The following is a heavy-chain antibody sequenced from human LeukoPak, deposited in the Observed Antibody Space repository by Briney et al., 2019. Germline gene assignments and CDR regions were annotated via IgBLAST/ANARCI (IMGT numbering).Heavy chain of an antibody. Sequence: SVKVSCKASGFTFTSSAMQSVRQARGQRLEWIGWIVVGSGNTNYAQKFQERVTITRDMSTSTAYMELSSLRSEDTAVYYCAADVEAGQTEEYYYYGMDVWGQGTTVTVSS. D-gene: IGHD1-1*01. V-gene: IGHV1-58*02. CDR2: IVVGSGNT. CDR3: AADVEAGQTEEYYYYGMDV. CDR1: GFTFTSSA. J-gene: IGHJ6*02.